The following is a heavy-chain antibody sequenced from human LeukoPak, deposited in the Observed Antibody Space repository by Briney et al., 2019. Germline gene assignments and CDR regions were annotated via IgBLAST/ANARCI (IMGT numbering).Heavy chain of an antibody. V-gene: IGHV3-33*01. D-gene: IGHD3-10*01. CDR3: ARDRGKGTYGDY. J-gene: IGHJ4*02. CDR2: MKYDESST. CDR1: GFPLSSYA. Sequence: GRPLRLSCGASGFPLSSYAMHWARQAPGKAVEGVGIMKYDESSTFYADSVKGRFTISRDNSKNTLYLQMNSLRADDTAVYYCARDRGKGTYGDYWGQGTLVTVSS.